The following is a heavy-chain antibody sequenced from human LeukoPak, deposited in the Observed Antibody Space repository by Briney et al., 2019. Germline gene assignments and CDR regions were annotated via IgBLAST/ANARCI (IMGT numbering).Heavy chain of an antibody. J-gene: IGHJ3*02. V-gene: IGHV1-69*13. CDR2: IIPIFGTA. D-gene: IGHD3-3*02. Sequence: SVNVSCKASGGTFSSYAISWVRQAPGQGLEWMGGIIPIFGTANYAQKFQGRVTITADESTSTAYMELSSLRSEDTAVYYCARGHFWSGYYAFDIWGQGTMVTVSS. CDR1: GGTFSSYA. CDR3: ARGHFWSGYYAFDI.